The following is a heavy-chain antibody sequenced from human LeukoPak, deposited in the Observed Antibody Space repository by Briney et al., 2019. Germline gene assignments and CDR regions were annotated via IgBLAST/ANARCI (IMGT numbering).Heavy chain of an antibody. CDR3: ARAWGGRFDY. V-gene: IGHV4-34*01. CDR1: GGSFSGYY. Sequence: PSETLSLTCAVYGGSFSGYYWSWIRQPPGKGLEWIGEINHSGSTNYNPSLKSRVTISVDTSKNQFSLKLSSVTAADTAVYYCARAWGGRFDYWGQGTLVTVSS. D-gene: IGHD3-16*01. J-gene: IGHJ4*02. CDR2: INHSGST.